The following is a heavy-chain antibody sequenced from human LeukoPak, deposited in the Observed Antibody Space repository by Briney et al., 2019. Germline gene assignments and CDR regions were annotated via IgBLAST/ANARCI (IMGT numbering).Heavy chain of an antibody. Sequence: SETLSHPCTVSGGSISSYYWSWIRQPPGKGLEWIGYIYYSGSTNYNPSLKSRVTISVDTSKNQFSLKLSSVTAADTAVYYCARVGSAAAGTVFDYWRQGTRVTVSS. D-gene: IGHD6-13*01. CDR1: GGSISSYY. J-gene: IGHJ4*02. V-gene: IGHV4-59*01. CDR3: ARVGSAAAGTVFDY. CDR2: IYYSGST.